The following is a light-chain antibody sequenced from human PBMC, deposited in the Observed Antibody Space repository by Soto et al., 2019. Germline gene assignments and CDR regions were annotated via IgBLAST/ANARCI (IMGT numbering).Light chain of an antibody. CDR1: QSLLYSSNNKNY. CDR3: QQYFITPHT. Sequence: DIVMTQSPDSLAVSLGERATINCKSSQSLLYSSNNKNYLAWYQQKPGQPPQLLIYWASTRESGVPDRFSGSGSGTDFTLTISSLQAEDVAVYYCQQYFITPHTFAQGTKV. V-gene: IGKV4-1*01. J-gene: IGKJ1*01. CDR2: WAS.